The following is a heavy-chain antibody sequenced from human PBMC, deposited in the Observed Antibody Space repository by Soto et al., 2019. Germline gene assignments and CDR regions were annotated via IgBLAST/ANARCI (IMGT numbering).Heavy chain of an antibody. CDR1: GFTFTSYA. D-gene: IGHD6-13*01. J-gene: IGHJ6*02. CDR2: INSDGSST. Sequence: GGSLRLSCAVSGFTFTSYAMCWVRQAPGKGLVWVSRINSDGSSTSYADSVKGRFTISRDNAKNTLYLQMNSLRAEDTAVYYCAREVAAAGTGMDVWGQGTTVTVSS. CDR3: AREVAAAGTGMDV. V-gene: IGHV3-74*01.